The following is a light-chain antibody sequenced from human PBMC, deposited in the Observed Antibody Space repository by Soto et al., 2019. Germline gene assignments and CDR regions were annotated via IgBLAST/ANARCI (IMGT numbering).Light chain of an antibody. Sequence: QCALTQPPSASGSPGQSVTISCTGTSSDVGAYTYVSWYQQHPGKAPKLMIYGVTERPSGVPDRFSGSKSGNTASLTVSGLQTEDEAYYYCSSYAGSNNYVFGTGTKLTVL. J-gene: IGLJ1*01. CDR3: SSYAGSNNYV. V-gene: IGLV2-8*01. CDR2: GVT. CDR1: SSDVGAYTY.